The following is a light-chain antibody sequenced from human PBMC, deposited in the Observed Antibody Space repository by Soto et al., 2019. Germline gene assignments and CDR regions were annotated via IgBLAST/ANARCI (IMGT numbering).Light chain of an antibody. CDR1: QSISPW. V-gene: IGKV1-5*03. Sequence: DIQMTQSPSTLSAYVGERVTITCRASQSISPWLAWYQKKPGKAPNLLIYRASNLQTGVPSRFSGSGSGTEFTLTINSLQPDDFAADYWRQYSGRPYTFGQGTKLEIE. CDR2: RAS. J-gene: IGKJ2*01. CDR3: RQYSGRPYT.